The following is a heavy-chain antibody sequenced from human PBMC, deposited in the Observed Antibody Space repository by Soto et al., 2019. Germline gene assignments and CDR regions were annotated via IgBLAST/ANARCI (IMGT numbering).Heavy chain of an antibody. Sequence: QVQLVQPGAEVKKPGASVKVSCKASGYTFTSYGISWVRQAPGQGLEWMGWIIAYNGNTNYAQKLQGRVTMTTDTSTGTAYMELRSLRSDDTAVYYCARDRVCSSTSCYEAWFDPWGQGTLVTVSS. D-gene: IGHD2-2*01. CDR3: ARDRVCSSTSCYEAWFDP. CDR1: GYTFTSYG. CDR2: IIAYNGNT. V-gene: IGHV1-18*01. J-gene: IGHJ5*02.